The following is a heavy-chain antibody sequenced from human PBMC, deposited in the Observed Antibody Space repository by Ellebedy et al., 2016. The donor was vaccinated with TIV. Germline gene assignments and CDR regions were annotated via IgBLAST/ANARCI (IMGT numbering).Heavy chain of an antibody. D-gene: IGHD1-26*01. J-gene: IGHJ4*02. CDR1: GYTFTGYY. CDR3: ARRGGATFVDLDY. Sequence: ASVKVSXXASGYTFTGYYMHWVRQAPGQGLEWMGWINPNSGGTNYAQKFQGRVTMTRDTSISTAYMELSRLRSDDTAVYYCARRGGATFVDLDYWGQGTLVTVSS. V-gene: IGHV1-2*02. CDR2: INPNSGGT.